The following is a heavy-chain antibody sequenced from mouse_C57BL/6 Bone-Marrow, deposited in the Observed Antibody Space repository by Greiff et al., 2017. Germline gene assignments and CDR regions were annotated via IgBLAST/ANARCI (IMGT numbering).Heavy chain of an antibody. CDR2: IDPSDSYT. CDR1: GYTFTSYW. J-gene: IGHJ4*01. Sequence: QVQLQQPGAELVMPGASVKLSCKASGYTFTSYWMHWVKQRPGQGLEWIGEIDPSDSYTNYNQKFKGKATLTVDKSSSTAYMQLSSLTSEDSAVYYCARREIYGSGIYYAMDYWGQGTSVTVSS. V-gene: IGHV1-69*01. CDR3: ARREIYGSGIYYAMDY. D-gene: IGHD1-1*01.